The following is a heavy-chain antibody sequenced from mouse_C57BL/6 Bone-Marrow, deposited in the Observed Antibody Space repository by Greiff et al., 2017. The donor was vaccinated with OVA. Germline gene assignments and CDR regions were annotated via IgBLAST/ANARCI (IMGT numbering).Heavy chain of an antibody. CDR3: ARSYYGSSYYAMDY. J-gene: IGHJ4*01. CDR2: IDPSDSYI. V-gene: IGHV1-50*01. Sequence: QVQLQQPGAELVKPGASVKLSCKASGYTFTSYWMQWVKQRPGQGLEWIGEIDPSDSYINYNQKFKGKATLTVDTSSSTAYMQLSSLTSEDSAVYYCARSYYGSSYYAMDYWGQGTSVTVSS. D-gene: IGHD1-1*01. CDR1: GYTFTSYW.